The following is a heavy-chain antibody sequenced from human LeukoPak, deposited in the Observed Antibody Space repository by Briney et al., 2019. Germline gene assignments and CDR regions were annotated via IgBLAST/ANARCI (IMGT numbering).Heavy chain of an antibody. CDR1: GYTFTSYW. V-gene: IGHV5-51*01. CDR3: ARRVMATIGEGFDY. CDR2: SYPGDSDT. J-gene: IGHJ4*02. Sequence: GESLKISCKGSGYTFTSYWSGWVRQMPGKGLEVMGISYPGDSDTRYTPSFQGQVTISADNSINTPYLQWSSLKASDTAMYYCARRVMATIGEGFDYWGQGTLVTVSS. D-gene: IGHD5-24*01.